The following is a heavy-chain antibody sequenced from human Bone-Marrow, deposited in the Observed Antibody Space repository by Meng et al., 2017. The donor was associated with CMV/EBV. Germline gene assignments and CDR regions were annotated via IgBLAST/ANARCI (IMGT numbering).Heavy chain of an antibody. Sequence: GESLKISCVISGFTVNIAHMNWVRQAPGKGLEWVSVICDGGNTHYADFAKGRFIISRDSSTNTLYLQMNSLRADDTALYYCAVGHDSRKVAYWGQGTLVNVSS. V-gene: IGHV3-53*01. CDR3: AVGHDSRKVAY. CDR2: ICDGGNT. CDR1: GFTVNIAH. J-gene: IGHJ4*02. D-gene: IGHD3-16*01.